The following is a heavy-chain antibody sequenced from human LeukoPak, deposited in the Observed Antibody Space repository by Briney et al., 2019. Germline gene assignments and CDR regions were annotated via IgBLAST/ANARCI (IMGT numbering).Heavy chain of an antibody. CDR2: INWNGGST. CDR1: GFSFDDYD. D-gene: IGHD3-16*01. J-gene: IGHJ4*02. V-gene: IGHV3-20*04. CDR3: AREEGGYFDY. Sequence: PGGPLRLSCAASGFSFDDYDMSWVRQAPGKGLEWVSGINWNGGSTGYADSVKGRFTISRDNAKNSLYLQMSSLRAEDTALYYCAREEGGYFDYWGQGTLVTVSS.